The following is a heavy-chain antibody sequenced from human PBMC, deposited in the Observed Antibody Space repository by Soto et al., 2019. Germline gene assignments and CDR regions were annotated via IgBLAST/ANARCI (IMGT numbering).Heavy chain of an antibody. D-gene: IGHD3-10*01. V-gene: IGHV4-59*01. J-gene: IGHJ4*02. CDR2: IIHSLGA. CDR1: GVSTTSDY. Sequence: SETLSLTCTVSGVSTTSDYWSWIRQPPGKGLEWLGYIIHSLGAKYNPSLGSRGTISLDTTKNQLSLSLRSVTAADTAIYICVRDLNGSGDYWGQGTLVTVSS. CDR3: VRDLNGSGDY.